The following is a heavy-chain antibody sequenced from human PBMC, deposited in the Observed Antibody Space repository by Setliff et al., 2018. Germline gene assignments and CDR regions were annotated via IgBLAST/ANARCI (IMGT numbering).Heavy chain of an antibody. CDR3: ARENLLTGPNTFDL. CDR2: IIPIFHSP. CDR1: GGTFNNYA. Sequence: ASVKVSCKASGGTFNNYALSWVRQAPGQGLEWMGGIIPIFHSPNYAQSFQGRVAISADESTSSAFLELSSLRSEDTAVYYCARENLLTGPNTFDLWGPGTMVTVSS. D-gene: IGHD3-9*01. J-gene: IGHJ3*01. V-gene: IGHV1-69*13.